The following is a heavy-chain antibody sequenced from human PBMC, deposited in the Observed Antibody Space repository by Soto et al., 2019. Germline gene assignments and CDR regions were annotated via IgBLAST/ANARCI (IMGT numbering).Heavy chain of an antibody. CDR2: INHSGST. J-gene: IGHJ3*02. CDR1: GGSFSGYY. V-gene: IGHV4-34*01. Sequence: QVQLQQWGAGLLKPSETLSLTCAVYGGSFSGYYWSWIRQPPGKGLEWIGEINHSGSTNYNPSLKSRVTMSVDRAKNQFALKRSSVTAADTAVYYCARMRPALDHDAFDIWDQGTMVTVSS. CDR3: ARMRPALDHDAFDI.